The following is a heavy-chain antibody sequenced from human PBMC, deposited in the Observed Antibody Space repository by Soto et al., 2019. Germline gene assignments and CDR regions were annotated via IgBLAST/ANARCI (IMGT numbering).Heavy chain of an antibody. CDR3: AAEIVVVPRAYNYYDMDV. CDR1: GGTFSSYA. V-gene: IGHV1-69*13. CDR2: IIPIFGTA. D-gene: IGHD2-2*01. J-gene: IGHJ6*02. Sequence: SVKVSCKASGGTFSSYAISWVRQAPGQGLEWMGGIIPIFGTANYAQKFQGRVTITADESTSTAYMELSSLRSEDTAVYYCAAEIVVVPRAYNYYDMDVWGQGTAVTVSS.